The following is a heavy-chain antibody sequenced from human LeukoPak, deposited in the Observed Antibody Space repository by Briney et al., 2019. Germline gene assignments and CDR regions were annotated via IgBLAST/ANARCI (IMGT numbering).Heavy chain of an antibody. V-gene: IGHV1-2*02. CDR2: INPNSGDT. Sequence: GASAKVSCKTSGYIFKDFYIHWVRQAPGHGLEWMGWINPNSGDTNSAQRFQGRVTMTRDTSTGTAYMDLSSLTSDDTAVYFCAKDSSGGYNSHWGQGTLVTVSS. CDR1: GYIFKDFY. J-gene: IGHJ4*02. D-gene: IGHD5-24*01. CDR3: AKDSSGGYNSH.